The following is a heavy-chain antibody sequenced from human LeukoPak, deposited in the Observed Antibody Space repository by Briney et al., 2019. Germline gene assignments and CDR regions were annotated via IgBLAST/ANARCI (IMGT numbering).Heavy chain of an antibody. Sequence: SETLSLTCAVSGASIDSSPYYWGWIRQPPGKGLEWIGTFYYSGRTYYNPSLKSRVTISVDMSTTQFSLKLSAVTAADTAVYYCALVDFYDNRGYFDHWGQGTLVAVSP. D-gene: IGHD3-22*01. CDR1: GASIDSSPYY. V-gene: IGHV4-39*01. CDR3: ALVDFYDNRGYFDH. J-gene: IGHJ5*02. CDR2: FYYSGRT.